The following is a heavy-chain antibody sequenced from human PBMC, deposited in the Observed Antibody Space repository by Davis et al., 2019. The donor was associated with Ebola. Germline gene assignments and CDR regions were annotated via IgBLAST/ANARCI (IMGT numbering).Heavy chain of an antibody. CDR2: INPNSGGT. Sequence: ASVKASCKASGYTFTGYYMHWVRQAPGQGLEWMGWINPNSGGTNYAQKFQGWVTMTRDTSISTAYMELSRLRSDDTAVYYCARVPTRITMGYYGMDVWGQGTTVTVSS. D-gene: IGHD3-10*01. CDR1: GYTFTGYY. J-gene: IGHJ6*02. V-gene: IGHV1-2*04. CDR3: ARVPTRITMGYYGMDV.